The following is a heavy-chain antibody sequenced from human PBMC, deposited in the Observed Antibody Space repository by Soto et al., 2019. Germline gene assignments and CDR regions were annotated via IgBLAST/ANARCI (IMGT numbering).Heavy chain of an antibody. CDR2: ISTSGENA. J-gene: IGHJ4*02. V-gene: IGHV3-23*01. Sequence: GGSLRLSCAASGFTFSNYAMNWVRQAPGKGLEWVSAISTSGENAYYADSVRGRFTISRDDSKNTLYLQMNNLRAEDSAVYYRAKTRSIFQLLYRTVDYWGQGTLVTVS. CDR1: GFTFSNYA. D-gene: IGHD2-2*02. CDR3: AKTRSIFQLLYRTVDY.